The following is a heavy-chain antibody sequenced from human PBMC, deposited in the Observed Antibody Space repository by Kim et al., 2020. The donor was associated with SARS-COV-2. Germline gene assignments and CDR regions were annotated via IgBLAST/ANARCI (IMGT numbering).Heavy chain of an antibody. CDR3: AKMVRGVIFDY. CDR2: ISGSAGTT. D-gene: IGHD3-10*01. V-gene: IGHV3-23*01. J-gene: IGHJ4*02. Sequence: GGSLRLSCAASGFTFSSYAMSWVRQAPGKGLEWVSGISGSAGTTYYADSVKGRFTISRDNSKNTLYLQMNILRAGDTAIYFCAKMVRGVIFDYWGQGTLVTVSS. CDR1: GFTFSSYA.